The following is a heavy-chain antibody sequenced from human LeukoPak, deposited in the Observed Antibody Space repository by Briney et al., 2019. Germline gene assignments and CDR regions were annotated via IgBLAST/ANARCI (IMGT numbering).Heavy chain of an antibody. Sequence: PGGSLRLSCAASGFAVNCNYMSWVRQAPGKGLEWVSSISSSSSYIYYADSVKGRFTISRDNAKNSLYLQMNSLRAEDTAVYYCARQPGRYYYYMDVWGKGTTVTVSS. CDR3: ARQPGRYYYYMDV. D-gene: IGHD1-14*01. J-gene: IGHJ6*03. CDR1: GFAVNCNY. V-gene: IGHV3-21*01. CDR2: ISSSSSYI.